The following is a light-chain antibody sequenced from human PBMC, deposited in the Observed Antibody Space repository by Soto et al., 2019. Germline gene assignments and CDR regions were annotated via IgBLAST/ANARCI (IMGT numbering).Light chain of an antibody. CDR2: GNS. J-gene: IGLJ7*01. V-gene: IGLV1-40*01. Sequence: QSVLTQPPSVSGAPGQRVSISCTGSSSNIGAGHDVHWYQQLPGTAPKLLMYGNSNRPSGVPDRFSGSKSGTSASLAITGLQAEDEADYYCQSYDSGLSGSVFGGGTQLTV. CDR3: QSYDSGLSGSV. CDR1: SSNIGAGHD.